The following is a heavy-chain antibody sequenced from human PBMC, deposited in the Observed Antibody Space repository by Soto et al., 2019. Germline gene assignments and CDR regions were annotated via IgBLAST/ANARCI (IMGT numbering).Heavy chain of an antibody. Sequence: GGSLRLSCAASGFTFSSYAMTWVRQAPGKGLEWISAISGTGGTTYYADSVQGRFTISRDNSKNTLYLRMNSLRAEDTALYYCAKLWFGKLAPVDYWGQGTLVTVSS. V-gene: IGHV3-23*01. CDR2: ISGTGGTT. CDR1: GFTFSSYA. D-gene: IGHD3-10*01. CDR3: AKLWFGKLAPVDY. J-gene: IGHJ4*02.